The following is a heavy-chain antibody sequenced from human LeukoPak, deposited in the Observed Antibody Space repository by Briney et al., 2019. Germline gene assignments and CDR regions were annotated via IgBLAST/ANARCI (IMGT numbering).Heavy chain of an antibody. J-gene: IGHJ4*02. CDR2: INWNGGST. Sequence: GGSLRLSCAASGFIFDDYGMSWVRQAPGKGLEWVSGINWNGGSTGYADSVKGRFTISRDNAKNSLYLQMNSLRAEDTAVYYCARDFSGSYFGLGNYFDYWGQGTLVTVSS. CDR3: ARDFSGSYFGLGNYFDY. D-gene: IGHD1-26*01. V-gene: IGHV3-20*04. CDR1: GFIFDDYG.